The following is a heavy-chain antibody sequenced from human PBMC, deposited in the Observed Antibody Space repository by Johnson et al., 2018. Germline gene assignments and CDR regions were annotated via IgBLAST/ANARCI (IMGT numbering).Heavy chain of an antibody. CDR3: TKEGGYGDFEI. Sequence: QLQESGGDLVQPGGSLRLSCAASGFTFSSYDLHWVRQATGKGLEWVSAIGTAGDTYYPGSVKGRFTISRENAKNSLYLQMNSLRAGDTAVYYCTKEGGYGDFEIWGQGTMVTVSS. D-gene: IGHD4-17*01. CDR2: IGTAGDT. J-gene: IGHJ3*02. V-gene: IGHV3-13*01. CDR1: GFTFSSYD.